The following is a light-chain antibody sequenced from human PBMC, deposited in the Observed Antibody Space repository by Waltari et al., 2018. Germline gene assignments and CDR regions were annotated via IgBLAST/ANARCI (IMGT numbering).Light chain of an antibody. CDR3: SSYISSPPHVV. Sequence: QSALTQPASVSGSPGQSISISCTGISSDIGGYNSVSWYQHHPGNAPKLLIYDVFNRPSGVSNRFSGSKSGNAASLAISGLQVEDEAVYYCSSYISSPPHVVFGEGTKLTVL. CDR1: SSDIGGYNS. J-gene: IGLJ2*01. V-gene: IGLV2-14*03. CDR2: DVF.